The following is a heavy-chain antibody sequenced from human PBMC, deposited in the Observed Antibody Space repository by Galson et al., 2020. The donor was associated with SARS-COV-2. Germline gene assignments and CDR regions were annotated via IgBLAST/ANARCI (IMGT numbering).Heavy chain of an antibody. D-gene: IGHD3-3*01. V-gene: IGHV4-38-2*02. CDR2: IYHSGST. CDR3: ARDQGITIFGVVIMSNWFDP. CDR1: GYSISSGYY. Sequence: SETLSLTCTVSGYSISSGYYWGWIRQPPGKGLEWIGSIYHSGSTYYNPSLKSRVTISVDTSKNQFSLKLSSVTAADTAVYYCARDQGITIFGVVIMSNWFDPWGQGTLVTVSS. J-gene: IGHJ5*02.